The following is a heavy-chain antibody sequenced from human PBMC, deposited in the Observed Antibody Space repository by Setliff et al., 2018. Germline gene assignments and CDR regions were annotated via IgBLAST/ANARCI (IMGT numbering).Heavy chain of an antibody. J-gene: IGHJ4*02. CDR2: IKEDGSAQ. CDR1: GFSFSTYW. CDR3: ARLGPIKTHTQYDY. D-gene: IGHD5-12*01. Sequence: GSLRLSCETSGFSFSTYWMSWVRQVPGKGLEWVATIKEDGSAQYYVDSVKGRFTISKDNAKDSLFLQMNSLRAEDAAVYFCARLGPIKTHTQYDYWGQGTLVTVSS. V-gene: IGHV3-7*01.